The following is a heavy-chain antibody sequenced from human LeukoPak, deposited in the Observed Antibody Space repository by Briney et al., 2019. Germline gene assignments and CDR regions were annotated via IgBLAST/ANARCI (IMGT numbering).Heavy chain of an antibody. D-gene: IGHD4-17*01. CDR2: IYYSGNT. J-gene: IGHJ2*01. CDR1: GGSISSYY. CDR3: ARGGNGDNNWYFDL. V-gene: IGHV4-59*08. Sequence: PSETLSLTCTVSGGSISSYYWSWIRQPPGKGLEWIGYIYYSGNTNYNPSLKSRVTISVDTSKNQFSLKLSSVTAADTAVYYCARGGNGDNNWYFDLWGRGTLVTVAS.